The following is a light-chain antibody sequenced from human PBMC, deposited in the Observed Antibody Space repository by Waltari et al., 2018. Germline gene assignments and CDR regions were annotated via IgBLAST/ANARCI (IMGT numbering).Light chain of an antibody. CDR2: EYS. J-gene: IGLJ2*01. CDR3: QSYDSTNHVV. Sequence: NFLLPQPHSVSESPGATVTTSCTRSSGRIAGNFVQWSQQRPGSAPSVVIYEYSQRPSGVPDRFSGSIDSSSNSASLTISGLKTEDEADYYCQSYDSTNHVVFGGGTKLTVL. CDR1: SGRIAGNF. V-gene: IGLV6-57*04.